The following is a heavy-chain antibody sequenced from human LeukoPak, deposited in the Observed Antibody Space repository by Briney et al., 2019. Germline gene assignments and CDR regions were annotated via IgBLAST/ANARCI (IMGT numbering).Heavy chain of an antibody. J-gene: IGHJ4*02. CDR1: GYTFPSND. D-gene: IGHD2-15*01. V-gene: IGHV1-18*01. CDR2: ISAYNGNT. CDR3: ARVGVSCSGGSCYSDHFDY. Sequence: GASVTVSCKASGYTFPSNDLSWVRQAPGQGLEWMGWISAYNGNTNYAQKLQGRVTMTTDTSTSTAYMELRNLRSEDTAVYYCARVGVSCSGGSCYSDHFDYWGQGTLVTVSS.